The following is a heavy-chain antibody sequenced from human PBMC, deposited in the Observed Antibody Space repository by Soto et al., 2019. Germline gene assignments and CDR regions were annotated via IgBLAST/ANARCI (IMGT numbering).Heavy chain of an antibody. J-gene: IGHJ4*02. Sequence: QLQLQESGPGLVKPSETLSLTCTVSGGSIRSSSYYWGWIRQPPGKGLEWIGSVNYRGSTYYNPSLKSRVTISVDTSKNQISLKLSSVTAADTAVYYCARLYEGKRPPDYWGQGTLATVSS. CDR1: GGSIRSSSYY. CDR3: ARLYEGKRPPDY. V-gene: IGHV4-39*01. CDR2: VNYRGST. D-gene: IGHD2-8*01.